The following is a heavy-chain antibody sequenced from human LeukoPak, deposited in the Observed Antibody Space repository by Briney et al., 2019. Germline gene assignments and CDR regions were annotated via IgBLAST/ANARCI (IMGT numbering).Heavy chain of an antibody. CDR2: ISGSDGST. CDR1: GFTFTSFA. CDR3: AKLLGYCSGGSCYVEYFQH. Sequence: GRSLRLSCAASGFTFTSFAMHWVRQAPGKGLEWVSGISGSDGSTYYADSVKGRFTISRDNSKNTLYLQMNNLRAEDTAIYYCAKLLGYCSGGSCYVEYFQHWGQGTLVTVSS. D-gene: IGHD2-15*01. J-gene: IGHJ1*01. V-gene: IGHV3-23*01.